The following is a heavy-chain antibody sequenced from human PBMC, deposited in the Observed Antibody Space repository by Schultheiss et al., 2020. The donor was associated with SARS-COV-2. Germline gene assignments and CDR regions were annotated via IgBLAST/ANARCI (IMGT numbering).Heavy chain of an antibody. D-gene: IGHD3-10*01. CDR2: LYYSGTT. CDR3: ARGRHYYGSGATLDI. Sequence: SETLSLTCTVSGGSITTNNFLWGWIRQPPGKGLEWIGNLYYSGTTTYSPSLKSRVTISVDTSKNQFSLNLTSVTAADTGVYYCARGRHYYGSGATLDIWGQGTMVTVSS. J-gene: IGHJ3*02. CDR1: GGSITTNNFL. V-gene: IGHV4-39*01.